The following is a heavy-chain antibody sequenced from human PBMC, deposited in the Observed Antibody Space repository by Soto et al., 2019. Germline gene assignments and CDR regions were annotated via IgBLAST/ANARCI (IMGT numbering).Heavy chain of an antibody. Sequence: EVQLVESGGGLVQPGGSLRLSCAASGFSFSSYSMNWVRQAPGKGLEWVSYISHSSRSIYYADSVKGRFTISRDNAKNSLCLQMNSLRVEDTAVYYCAIGIAVARGYFDLWGRGTLVTVSS. CDR1: GFSFSSYS. CDR3: AIGIAVARGYFDL. V-gene: IGHV3-48*01. CDR2: ISHSSRSI. J-gene: IGHJ2*01. D-gene: IGHD6-19*01.